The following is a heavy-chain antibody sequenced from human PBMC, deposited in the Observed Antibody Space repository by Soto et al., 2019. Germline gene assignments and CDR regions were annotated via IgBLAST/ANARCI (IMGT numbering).Heavy chain of an antibody. CDR1: GFTFSSYA. D-gene: IGHD2-8*01. Sequence: PGGSLRLSCAASGFTFSSYAMHWVRQAPGKGLEWVAVISSDGSDKFYADAVKGRFTISRDSSENTLHLQMSSLRTEDTAVYYCASSLYATSSDWFDPWGQGTLVTVSS. V-gene: IGHV3-30*14. CDR2: ISSDGSDK. J-gene: IGHJ5*02. CDR3: ASSLYATSSDWFDP.